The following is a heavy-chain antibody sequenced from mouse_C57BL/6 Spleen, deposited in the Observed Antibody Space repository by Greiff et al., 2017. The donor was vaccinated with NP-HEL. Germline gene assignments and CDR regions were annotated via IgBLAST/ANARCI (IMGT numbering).Heavy chain of an antibody. CDR1: GYTFTSYW. Sequence: VQLHQPGAELVRPGTSVKLSCKASGYTFTSYWMHWVKQRPGQGLEWIGVIDPSDSYTNYNQKFKGKATLTVDTSSSTAYMQLSSLTSEDSAVYYCARYWEGYYFDYWGQGTTLTVSS. CDR2: IDPSDSYT. CDR3: ARYWEGYYFDY. D-gene: IGHD4-1*01. V-gene: IGHV1-59*01. J-gene: IGHJ2*01.